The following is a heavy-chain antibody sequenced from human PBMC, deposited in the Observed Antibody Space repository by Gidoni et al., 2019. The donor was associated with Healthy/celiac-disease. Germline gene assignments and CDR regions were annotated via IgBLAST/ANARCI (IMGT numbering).Heavy chain of an antibody. Sequence: QLQLQESGPGMVKPSETLSLTCTVSGGSISSSSYYWGWIRQPPGKGLEWIESIYYSGSTYYNPSIKSRVTISVDTSKNQFSLKLSSVTAADTAVYYCARLRYGGLFDYWGQGTLVTVSS. CDR3: ARLRYGGLFDY. D-gene: IGHD4-17*01. CDR2: IYYSGST. CDR1: GGSISSSSYY. V-gene: IGHV4-39*01. J-gene: IGHJ4*02.